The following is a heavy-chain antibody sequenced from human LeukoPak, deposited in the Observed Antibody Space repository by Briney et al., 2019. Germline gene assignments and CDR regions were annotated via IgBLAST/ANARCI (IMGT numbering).Heavy chain of an antibody. Sequence: GASVKVSCKASGYTFSTYYIYWVRQAPGQGLEWMGIINPGGGSPSCAQNFRGRVTTTRDASTSTVYLDLSSLRSEDTAVYYCARVGGTYYYDSSGFDYWGQGTLVTVSS. V-gene: IGHV1-46*01. CDR1: GYTFSTYY. CDR3: ARVGGTYYYDSSGFDY. J-gene: IGHJ4*02. CDR2: INPGGGSP. D-gene: IGHD3-22*01.